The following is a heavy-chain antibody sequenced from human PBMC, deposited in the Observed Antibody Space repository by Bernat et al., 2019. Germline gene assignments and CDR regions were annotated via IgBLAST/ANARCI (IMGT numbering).Heavy chain of an antibody. Sequence: QVQLVESGGGVVQPGRSQRLSCAASGFTFSSYGMHWVRQAPGKGLEWVAVIWYDGSNKYYADSVKGRFTISRDNSKNTLYLQMNSLRAEDTAVYYCAREPTSPIQLDKAIGYYYYGMDVWGQGTTVTVSS. CDR3: AREPTSPIQLDKAIGYYYYGMDV. V-gene: IGHV3-33*01. D-gene: IGHD5-18*01. CDR1: GFTFSSYG. J-gene: IGHJ6*02. CDR2: IWYDGSNK.